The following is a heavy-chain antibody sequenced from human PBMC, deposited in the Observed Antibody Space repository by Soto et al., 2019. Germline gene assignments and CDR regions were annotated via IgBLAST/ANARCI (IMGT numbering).Heavy chain of an antibody. CDR3: ARGGFSGYSARGVFFYGMDV. CDR1: GGSFNTHY. D-gene: IGHD5-12*01. CDR2: IDHSGST. Sequence: SETLSLTCGVYGGSFNTHYWTWIRQPPGKGLDWIGEIDHSGSTNFNPSLRSRVSMSVDTSKNQFSLNLSSVTAADTAVYYCARGGFSGYSARGVFFYGMDVWGPGTTVTVSS. J-gene: IGHJ6*02. V-gene: IGHV4-34*01.